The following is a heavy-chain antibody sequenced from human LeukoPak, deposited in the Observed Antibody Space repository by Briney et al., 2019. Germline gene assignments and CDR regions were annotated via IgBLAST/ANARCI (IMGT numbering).Heavy chain of an antibody. CDR3: ARVRVEPGYYEGDYYYMDV. V-gene: IGHV3-48*01. Sequence: PGGSLRLSCAVSGFTFSSYSMNWARQAPGKGLEWVSYISSSSSIIYYADSVKGRFTISRDNAKNSLYLQMNSLRAEDTAVYYCARVRVEPGYYEGDYYYMDVWGKGTTVTVSS. CDR2: ISSSSSII. J-gene: IGHJ6*03. D-gene: IGHD3-22*01. CDR1: GFTFSSYS.